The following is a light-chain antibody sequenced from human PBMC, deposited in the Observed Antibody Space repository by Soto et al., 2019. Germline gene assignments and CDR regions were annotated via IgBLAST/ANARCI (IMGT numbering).Light chain of an antibody. CDR1: QSVSSSY. CDR2: GAS. CDR3: QQYGSSPAT. Sequence: ENVLTQSPRTLSLSPGERATLSCRASQSVSSSYLAWYQQKPGQAPRLLIYGASSRATGIPDRFSGSGSGTDFTLTISRLEPKDFAVYYCQQYGSSPATFGQGTKVDIK. V-gene: IGKV3-20*01. J-gene: IGKJ1*01.